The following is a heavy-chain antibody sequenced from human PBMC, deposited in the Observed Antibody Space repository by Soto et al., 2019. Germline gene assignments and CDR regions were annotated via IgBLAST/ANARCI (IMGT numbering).Heavy chain of an antibody. CDR2: ISYDGSNK. V-gene: IGHV3-30*18. D-gene: IGHD5-18*01. CDR3: AKIRGDSYGAFDY. CDR1: GFTFSSYG. Sequence: QVQLVESGGGVVQPGWSLRLSCAASGFTFSSYGMHWVRQAPNKGLEWVTFISYDGSNKYYADSVKGRFTISRDNSKHTLYLQMNSLRTEDTAVYYCAKIRGDSYGAFDYWGQGTLVTVSS. J-gene: IGHJ4*02.